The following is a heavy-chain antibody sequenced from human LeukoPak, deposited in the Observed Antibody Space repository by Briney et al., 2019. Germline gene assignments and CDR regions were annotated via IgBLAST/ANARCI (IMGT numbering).Heavy chain of an antibody. V-gene: IGHV1-69*05. D-gene: IGHD6-13*01. CDR3: ARSVIGIAADPGGFVY. CDR1: GGTFSSYA. J-gene: IGHJ4*02. Sequence: SVKVSCKASGGTFSSYAISWVRQAPGKGLEGMGRIIPIFGTANYAQKFQGRVTITTDESTSTAYMHLSSLRPAEAAVYYFARSVIGIAADPGGFVYWGEGALVTVSS. CDR2: IIPIFGTA.